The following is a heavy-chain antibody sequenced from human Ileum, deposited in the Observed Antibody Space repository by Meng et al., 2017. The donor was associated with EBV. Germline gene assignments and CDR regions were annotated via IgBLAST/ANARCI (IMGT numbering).Heavy chain of an antibody. Sequence: PGLCNSLGPLAPPCAVAGGSSLSSNWWNWVRQPPGKGLEWIGEIYYSGSTIYNPSLKSRVTISVDKSKNLFSLKLSSVTAADTAVYYCARGYGSGRDYFDYWGQGTLVTVSS. CDR3: ARGYGSGRDYFDY. CDR2: IYYSGST. CDR1: GGSSLSSNW. D-gene: IGHD3-10*01. V-gene: IGHV4-4*03. J-gene: IGHJ4*02.